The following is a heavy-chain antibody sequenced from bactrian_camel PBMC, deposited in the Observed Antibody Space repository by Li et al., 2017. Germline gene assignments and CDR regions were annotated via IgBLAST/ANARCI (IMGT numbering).Heavy chain of an antibody. D-gene: IGHD1*01. CDR1: PYRKTR. V-gene: IGHV3S53*01. CDR3: AADTRGACNSGRTYYPY. J-gene: IGHJ4*01. Sequence: HVQLVESGGGSVQAGGSLTLACTVSPYRKTRMAWFRHAPGKEREAVVSIDRDEKPAYANFVQGRFAVSRDSAKNTLYLQMNSLKPEDTAMYYCAADTRGACNSGRTYYPYRGQGTQVTVS. CDR2: IDRDEKP.